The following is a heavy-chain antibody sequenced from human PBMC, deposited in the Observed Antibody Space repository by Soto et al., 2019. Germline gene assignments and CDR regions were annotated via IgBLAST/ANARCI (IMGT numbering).Heavy chain of an antibody. CDR2: IIPILGIA. V-gene: IGHV1-69*02. D-gene: IGHD5-18*01. CDR3: AGLDRLWSESFQH. CDR1: GGTFSSYT. Sequence: QVQLVQSGAEVKKPGSSVKVSCKASGGTFSSYTISWVRQAPGQGLEWMGRIIPILGIANYAQKFQGRVTSTADKSPSTAYMELSSLRSEDTAVYCCAGLDRLWSESFQHWGQGTLVTVSS. J-gene: IGHJ1*01.